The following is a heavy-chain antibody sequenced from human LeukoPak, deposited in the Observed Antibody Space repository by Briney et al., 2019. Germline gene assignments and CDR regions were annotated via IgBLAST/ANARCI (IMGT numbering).Heavy chain of an antibody. D-gene: IGHD5-12*01. CDR2: IYSGGST. CDR1: GFTVSSNY. CDR3: AMSGRGYSGYDPFDY. Sequence: GGSLRLPCAASGFTVSSNYMSWVRQAPGKGLKWVSVIYSGGSTYYADSVKGRFTISRDNSKNTLYLQMNSLRAEDTAVYYCAMSGRGYSGYDPFDYWGQGTLVTVSS. V-gene: IGHV3-53*01. J-gene: IGHJ4*02.